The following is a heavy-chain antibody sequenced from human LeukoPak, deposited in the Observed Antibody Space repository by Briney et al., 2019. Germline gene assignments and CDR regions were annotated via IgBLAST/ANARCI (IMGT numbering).Heavy chain of an antibody. V-gene: IGHV4-59*01. CDR3: ARRERNSSSWYYY. CDR1: GGSISSYY. CDR2: IYYSGST. J-gene: IGHJ4*02. Sequence: PSETLSLTCTVSGGSISSYYWSWIRQPPGKGLEWIGYIYYSGSTNYNPSLKSRVTISVDTSKNQFSLKLSSVTAADTAVYYCARRERNSSSWYYYWGQGTLVTVSS. D-gene: IGHD6-13*01.